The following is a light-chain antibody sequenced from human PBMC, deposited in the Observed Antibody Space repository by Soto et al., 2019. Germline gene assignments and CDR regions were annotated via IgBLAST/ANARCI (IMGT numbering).Light chain of an antibody. CDR3: AAWDDALSGGV. J-gene: IGLJ3*02. CDR2: GND. CDR1: SSTIGSNF. V-gene: IGLV1-44*01. Sequence: QSVLTQPPSASGTPGQGVTLSCSGSSSTIGSNFVVWYQQLPGTAPKLLIYGNDRRPSGVPDRFSGSKSGTSASLAITGLQSEDEADYYCAAWDDALSGGVFGGGTKLTVL.